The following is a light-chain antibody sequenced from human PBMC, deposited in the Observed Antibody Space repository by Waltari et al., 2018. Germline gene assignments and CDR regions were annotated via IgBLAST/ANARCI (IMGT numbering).Light chain of an antibody. CDR2: EVS. Sequence: QSALTQPASLSGSPGQAITISCTGTSRDVGNYNYVSWYQHHPGKVPKVIIYEVSTRPAGISSRFSASKSGNTATPTISGRRADDEAVYYFASYTTSDTIVFGTGTGVTVL. CDR3: ASYTTSDTIV. J-gene: IGLJ1*01. CDR1: SRDVGNYNY. V-gene: IGLV2-14*01.